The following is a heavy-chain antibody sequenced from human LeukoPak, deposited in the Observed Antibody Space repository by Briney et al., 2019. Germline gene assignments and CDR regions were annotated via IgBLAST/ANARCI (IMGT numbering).Heavy chain of an antibody. Sequence: GGSLRLSCAASGFTFSSYAMHWVRQAPGKGLEWVAVISYDGSNKYYADSVKGRFTISRDNSKNTLYLQMNSLRAEDTAVYYCARVRASYPWWGQGTLVTVSS. CDR1: GFTFSSYA. CDR3: ARVRASYPW. J-gene: IGHJ4*02. D-gene: IGHD3-10*01. CDR2: ISYDGSNK. V-gene: IGHV3-30-3*01.